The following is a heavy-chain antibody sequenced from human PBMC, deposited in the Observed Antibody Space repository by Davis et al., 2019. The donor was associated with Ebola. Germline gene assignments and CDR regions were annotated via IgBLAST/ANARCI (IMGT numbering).Heavy chain of an antibody. CDR1: GFSLSTTGLG. Sequence: SGPTLVKPTQTLTLTCSFSGFSLSTTGLGVGWFRQSPGEALEWLALVYWDDDKRYSPSLRSRLTITNDTSKNQVVLSMTNMDPVDTATYYCAHKAYGSLSNWFGPWGQGTLVTVSS. CDR2: VYWDDDK. D-gene: IGHD4-17*01. V-gene: IGHV2-5*02. CDR3: AHKAYGSLSNWFGP. J-gene: IGHJ5*02.